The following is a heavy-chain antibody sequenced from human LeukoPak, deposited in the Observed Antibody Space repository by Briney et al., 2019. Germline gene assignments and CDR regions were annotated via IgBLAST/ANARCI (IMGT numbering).Heavy chain of an antibody. J-gene: IGHJ4*02. CDR3: AADYTSRSYRFDH. V-gene: IGHV4-30-2*01. CDR2: IYHSGST. CDR1: GASISSGDYS. D-gene: IGHD3-10*01. Sequence: PSETLSLTCAVSGASISSGDYSWSWMRQPPGKGLEWIGYIYHSGSTTYNPSLKSRLTISLDRSKNQISLKLNSVTAADTAVYYCAADYTSRSYRFDHWGQGTLVTVSS.